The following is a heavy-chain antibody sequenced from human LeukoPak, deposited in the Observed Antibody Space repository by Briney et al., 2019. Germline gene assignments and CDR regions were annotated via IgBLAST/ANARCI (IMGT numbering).Heavy chain of an antibody. V-gene: IGHV4-34*01. CDR3: ARLKRVSGYYFNY. CDR1: GGSFSDKH. D-gene: IGHD3-3*01. J-gene: IGHJ4*02. CDR2: VDHSGST. Sequence: PSETLSLTCAVYGGSFSDKHWSWIRQTPGKGLEWIGEVDHSGSTNYSPSLKSRVTISVDTSKNQFSLKLSSVTAADTAVYYCARLKRVSGYYFNYWGQGTLVTVSS.